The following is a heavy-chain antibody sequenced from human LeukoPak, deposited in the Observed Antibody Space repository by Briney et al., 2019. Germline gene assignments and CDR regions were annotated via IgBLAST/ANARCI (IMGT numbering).Heavy chain of an antibody. CDR1: GGSISSYY. J-gene: IGHJ4*02. V-gene: IGHV4-59*01. Sequence: SETLSLTCTVSGGSISSYYWSWIRQPPGKGLEWIGYIYYSGSTNHNPSLKSRVTISVDTSKNQFSLRLSSVTAADTAVYYCARVTGYVMEDYFDYWGQGTLVTVSS. CDR2: IYYSGST. CDR3: ARVTGYVMEDYFDY. D-gene: IGHD6-13*01.